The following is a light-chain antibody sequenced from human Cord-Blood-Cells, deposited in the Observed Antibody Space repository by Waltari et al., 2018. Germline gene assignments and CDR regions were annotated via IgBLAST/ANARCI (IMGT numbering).Light chain of an antibody. Sequence: EIVLTQSPATLPLSPGERATLSCRASQSVSSYLAGYQQKPGQAPRLLIYDASNRATGIPARFSGSGSGTDFTLTISSLEPEDFAVYYCQQRSNWPPYTFGQGTKLEIK. CDR3: QQRSNWPPYT. V-gene: IGKV3-11*01. J-gene: IGKJ2*01. CDR2: DAS. CDR1: QSVSSY.